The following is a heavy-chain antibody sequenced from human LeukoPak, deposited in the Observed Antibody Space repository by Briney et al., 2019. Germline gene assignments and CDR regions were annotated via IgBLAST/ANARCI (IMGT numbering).Heavy chain of an antibody. CDR1: GGSISSGGYY. Sequence: PSETLSLTCTVSGGSISSGGYYWSWIRQHPGKGLEWIGYIYYSGSTYYNPPLKSRVTISVDTSKNQFSLKLSSVTAADTAVYYCARGRDSSGYYYSPPSDWGQGTLVTVSS. J-gene: IGHJ4*02. D-gene: IGHD3-22*01. CDR3: ARGRDSSGYYYSPPSD. CDR2: IYYSGST. V-gene: IGHV4-31*03.